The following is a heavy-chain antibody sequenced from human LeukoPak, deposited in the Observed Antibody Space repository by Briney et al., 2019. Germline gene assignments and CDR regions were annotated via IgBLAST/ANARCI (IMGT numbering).Heavy chain of an antibody. CDR1: GYNFASYW. Sequence: PGESLKISCKGSGYNFASYWIGWVRQMPGKGLEWMGIIYPSDSDTRYSPSFQGHVTISADKSISTAYLQWSSLKASDTAMYYCARHAVSIAAAGATPTWFDPWGQGTLVTVSS. CDR3: ARHAVSIAAAGATPTWFDP. CDR2: IYPSDSDT. J-gene: IGHJ5*02. D-gene: IGHD6-13*01. V-gene: IGHV5-51*01.